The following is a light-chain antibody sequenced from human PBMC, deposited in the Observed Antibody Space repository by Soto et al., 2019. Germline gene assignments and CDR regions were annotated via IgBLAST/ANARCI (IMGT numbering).Light chain of an antibody. CDR3: QQCGSSPWT. Sequence: DIVLTQSPGTLSLSPGERATLSCRASQTVSSSYLGWYQQKPGQAPRLLIYGASSRATGIPDRFSGSGSGTDFTLTISSLEPEDFAVYYCQQCGSSPWTFGQGTKVEIK. CDR2: GAS. CDR1: QTVSSSY. V-gene: IGKV3-20*01. J-gene: IGKJ1*01.